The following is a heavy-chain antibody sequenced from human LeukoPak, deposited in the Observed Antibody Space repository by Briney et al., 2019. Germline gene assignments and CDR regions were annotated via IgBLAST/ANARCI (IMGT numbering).Heavy chain of an antibody. CDR3: AKNHYDILTGYGY. Sequence: PGGSLRLSCAASGFTFSSYAMSWVRQAPGKGLEWVSGISGSGGNTYYADSVKGRFTISRYNSKNTLYLQMDSLKAEHKAVYYCAKNHYDILTGYGYWGQGTLVTVS. CDR2: ISGSGGNT. J-gene: IGHJ4*02. V-gene: IGHV3-23*01. D-gene: IGHD3-9*01. CDR1: GFTFSSYA.